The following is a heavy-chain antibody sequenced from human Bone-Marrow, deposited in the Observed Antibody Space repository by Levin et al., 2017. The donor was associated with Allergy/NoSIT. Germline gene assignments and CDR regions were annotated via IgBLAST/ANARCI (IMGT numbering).Heavy chain of an antibody. D-gene: IGHD2-2*01. CDR2: TKNSANSYTT. J-gene: IGHJ4*02. Sequence: GGSLRLSCAASGFILSDHFMDWVRQAPGKGLEWVGRTKNSANSYTTDYAASVRGRFIISRDDSKDSLYLQMNSLKIEDTAVYYCVRESDCTSASCYAFANWGQGALVTVSS. CDR3: VRESDCTSASCYAFAN. CDR1: GFILSDHF. V-gene: IGHV3-72*01.